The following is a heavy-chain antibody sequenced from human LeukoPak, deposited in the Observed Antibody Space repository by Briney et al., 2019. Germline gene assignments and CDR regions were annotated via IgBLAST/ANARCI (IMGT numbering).Heavy chain of an antibody. D-gene: IGHD7-27*01. Sequence: GGSLRLSCAASGFTFTSYSMNWVRQAPGKGLEWVSTISGGGGSTYYADSVKGRFTISRDNSKNTLYLQMNSLRADDTAVYYCAKDLNWGLDYWGQGTLVTVSS. CDR2: ISGGGGST. J-gene: IGHJ4*02. CDR3: AKDLNWGLDY. CDR1: GFTFTSYS. V-gene: IGHV3-23*01.